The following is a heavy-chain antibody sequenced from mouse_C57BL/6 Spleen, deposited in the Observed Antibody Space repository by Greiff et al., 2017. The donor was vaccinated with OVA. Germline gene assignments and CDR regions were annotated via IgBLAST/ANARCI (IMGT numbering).Heavy chain of an antibody. CDR3: TRDLAYYAY. J-gene: IGHJ3*01. D-gene: IGHD2-10*01. CDR1: GFTFSSYA. CDR2: ISSGGDYI. V-gene: IGHV5-9-1*02. Sequence: EVKLEESGEGLVKPGGSLKLSCAASGFTFSSYAMSWVRQTPEKRLEWVAYISSGGDYIYYADTVKGRFTISRDNARNTLYLQMSSLKSEDTAMYYCTRDLAYYAYWGQGTLVTVSA.